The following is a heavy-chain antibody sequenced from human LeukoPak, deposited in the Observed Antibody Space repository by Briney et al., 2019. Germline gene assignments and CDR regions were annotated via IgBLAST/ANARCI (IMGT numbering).Heavy chain of an antibody. CDR3: ARTPPYYDFWSGYDYYYYYGMDV. V-gene: IGHV3-23*01. D-gene: IGHD3-3*01. CDR1: GFTFSSYA. Sequence: GGSLRLSCVTSGFTFSSYAMNWVRQAPGKGQEWVSAISGSGGDTYYADSAKGRFTISRDSSKNTLYLQMNSLRAEDTAVYHCARTPPYYDFWSGYDYYYYYGMDVWGQGTMVTVSS. CDR2: ISGSGGDT. J-gene: IGHJ6*02.